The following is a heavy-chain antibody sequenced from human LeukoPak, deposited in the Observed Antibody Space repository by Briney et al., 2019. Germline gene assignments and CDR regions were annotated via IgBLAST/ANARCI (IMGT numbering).Heavy chain of an antibody. CDR3: ARDLDYADYAQEY. CDR2: SNPNTGGT. V-gene: IGHV1-2*02. CDR1: VYRFTDYY. J-gene: IGHJ4*02. Sequence: ASVKVSCKASVYRFTDYYIHWVRQAPGQGLEWMGWSNPNTGGTKYAQKFQGRVTMTRDTSISTGYMEVNRLTSGDTAIYYCARDLDYADYAQEYWGQGTLVTVSS. D-gene: IGHD4-17*01.